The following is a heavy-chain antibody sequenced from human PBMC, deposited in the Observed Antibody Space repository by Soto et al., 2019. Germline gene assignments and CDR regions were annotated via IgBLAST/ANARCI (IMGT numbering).Heavy chain of an antibody. CDR3: ARDRGYDFWSGYYMSDYYYYGMDV. Sequence: GGSLRLSCAASGFTFTRYSMNWVRQAPGKGLEWVSSISSTTNYIYYGDSMKGRFTISRDNAKNSLYLQMNSLRAEDTAVYYCARDRGYDFWSGYYMSDYYYYGMDVWGQGTTVTVSS. V-gene: IGHV3-21*01. D-gene: IGHD3-3*01. J-gene: IGHJ6*02. CDR1: GFTFTRYS. CDR2: ISSTTNYI.